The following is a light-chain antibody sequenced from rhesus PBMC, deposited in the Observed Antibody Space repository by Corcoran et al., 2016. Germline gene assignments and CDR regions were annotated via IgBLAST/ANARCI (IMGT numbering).Light chain of an antibody. CDR1: EGISNY. CDR3: QQGNKHPLT. Sequence: DIVMTQSPAFVSVTPGEKVTITCQASEGISNYLHWYQQKPDQPPKLFIQNASQAISGVPSRFTGSGSGTDFTFTISSLEVDDAATYYCQQGNKHPLTFGGGTKVEIK. V-gene: IGKV6-47*02. J-gene: IGKJ4*01. CDR2: NAS.